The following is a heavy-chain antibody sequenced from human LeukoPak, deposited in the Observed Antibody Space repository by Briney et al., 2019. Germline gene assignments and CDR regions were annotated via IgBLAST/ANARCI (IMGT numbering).Heavy chain of an antibody. J-gene: IGHJ4*02. CDR1: GFTFSDYY. V-gene: IGHV3-11*01. Sequence: GGSLRLSCAASGFTFSDYYMSWIRQAPGKRLEWISHISSTGSTIYYADSVKGRFSISRDNAKNSLNLQMNSLRAEDTAVYYCARRNYCYDDIAHYYYFDYWGQGTLVTVSS. D-gene: IGHD3-22*01. CDR3: ARRNYCYDDIAHYYYFDY. CDR2: ISSTGSTI.